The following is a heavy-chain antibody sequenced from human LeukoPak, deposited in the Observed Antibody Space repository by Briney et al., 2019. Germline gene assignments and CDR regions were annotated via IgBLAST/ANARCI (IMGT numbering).Heavy chain of an antibody. Sequence: PSETLSLTCAAYGGSFSGYYWSWIRQPPGKGLEWIGEINHSGSTNYNPYLKSRVTISVDTSKNQFSLKLSSVTAADTAVYYCARGRLFYGSGSNGPQPRAPEAFDIWGQGTMVTVSS. J-gene: IGHJ3*02. V-gene: IGHV4-34*01. CDR3: ARGRLFYGSGSNGPQPRAPEAFDI. CDR2: INHSGST. D-gene: IGHD3-10*01. CDR1: GGSFSGYY.